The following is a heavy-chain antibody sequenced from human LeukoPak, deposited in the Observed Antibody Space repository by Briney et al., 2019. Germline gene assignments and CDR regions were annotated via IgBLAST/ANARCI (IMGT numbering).Heavy chain of an antibody. CDR1: GYTLTSYG. D-gene: IGHD6-13*01. V-gene: IGHV1-18*01. Sequence: ASVKVSCKASGYTLTSYGISWVRQAPGQGLEWMGWISAYNGNTNYAQKLQGRVTMTTDTSTSTAYMELRSLRSDDTAVYYCAKDTSIAAAGPFDYWGQGTLVTVSS. CDR3: AKDTSIAAAGPFDY. J-gene: IGHJ4*02. CDR2: ISAYNGNT.